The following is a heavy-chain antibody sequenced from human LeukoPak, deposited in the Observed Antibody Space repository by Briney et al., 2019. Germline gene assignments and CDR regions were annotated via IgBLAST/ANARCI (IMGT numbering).Heavy chain of an antibody. V-gene: IGHV3-48*01. Sequence: GGSLRLSCAASGFTFSNYSMNWVRQAPGKGLEWVSYISIIGSTIYYADSVKGRFTISRDNSKNTLYLQMNSLRAEDTAVYYCARESLRGLYYDSSGYSSWGQGTLVTVSS. CDR2: ISIIGSTI. CDR3: ARESLRGLYYDSSGYSS. CDR1: GFTFSNYS. J-gene: IGHJ5*02. D-gene: IGHD3-22*01.